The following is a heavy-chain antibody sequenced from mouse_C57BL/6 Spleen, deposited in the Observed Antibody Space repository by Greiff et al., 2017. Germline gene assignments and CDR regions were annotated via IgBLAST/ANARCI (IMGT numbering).Heavy chain of an antibody. D-gene: IGHD2-5*01. CDR1: GYTFTEYT. CDR2: VYPGSGSI. J-gene: IGHJ1*03. Sequence: QVQLKQSGAELVKPGASVKLSCKASGYTFTEYTIHWVKQRSGQGLEWIGWVYPGSGSIKYNEKFKDKATLTADKSSSTVYMELNRLTSEDSAVYVCARHDFHSNYYFDVWGTGTTVTVSS. V-gene: IGHV1-62-2*01. CDR3: ARHDFHSNYYFDV.